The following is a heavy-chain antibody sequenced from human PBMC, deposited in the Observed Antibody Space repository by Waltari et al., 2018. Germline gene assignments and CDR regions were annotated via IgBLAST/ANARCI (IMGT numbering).Heavy chain of an antibody. Sequence: EPHLVESGGGLVKPGGSLRLSCEASGFMFSAYSLNWVRQGPGKGLERVSSIMEMTSYIYYAASVEGRFTISRDNARNSLFLQMNSLRAEDTAVYYCAKDNFGMDVWGQGTPVTVS. CDR3: AKDNFGMDV. V-gene: IGHV3-21*01. CDR1: GFMFSAYS. CDR2: IMEMTSYI. J-gene: IGHJ6*02. D-gene: IGHD3-16*01.